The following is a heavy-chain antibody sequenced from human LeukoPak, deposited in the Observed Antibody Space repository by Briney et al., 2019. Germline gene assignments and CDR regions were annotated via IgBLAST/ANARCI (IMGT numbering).Heavy chain of an antibody. Sequence: PSETLSLTCTVSGGSISSSSYYWGWIRQPPGKGLEWIGSIYYSGSTYYNPSLKSRVTISVDTSKNHFSLKLGSVTAADTAVYYCASHRIYGSGRHYFDYWGQGTLVTVSS. D-gene: IGHD3-10*01. V-gene: IGHV4-39*07. CDR1: GGSISSSSYY. J-gene: IGHJ4*02. CDR2: IYYSGST. CDR3: ASHRIYGSGRHYFDY.